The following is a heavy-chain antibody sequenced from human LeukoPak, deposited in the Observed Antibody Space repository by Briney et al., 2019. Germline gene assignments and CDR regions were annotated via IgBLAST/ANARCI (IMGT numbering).Heavy chain of an antibody. CDR3: ARDAELLSPCYFDY. D-gene: IGHD3-10*01. Sequence: PGGSLRLSCAASGFTFSSYSMNWVRQAPGKGLEWVSSISSSSSYIYYADSVKGRFTISRDNAKNSLYLQMNSLRAEDTAVYYCARDAELLSPCYFDYGGQGNGVTVS. V-gene: IGHV3-21*01. CDR2: ISSSSSYI. CDR1: GFTFSSYS. J-gene: IGHJ4*02.